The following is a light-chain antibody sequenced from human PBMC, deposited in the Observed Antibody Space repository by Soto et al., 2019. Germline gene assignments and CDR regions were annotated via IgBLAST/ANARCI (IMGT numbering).Light chain of an antibody. J-gene: IGKJ5*01. V-gene: IGKV1-5*01. CDR2: EAS. CDR3: QQFNVYPHT. CDR1: QNIRGW. Sequence: DIQMTQSPSTLSAFVGDRVTITCRASQNIRGWLAWYQQRPGKAPDLLIFEASRLEGGVPSRFSGSGSGTEFTLTIDSLQPDDFAVYFCQQFNVYPHTFGRGTRLEIK.